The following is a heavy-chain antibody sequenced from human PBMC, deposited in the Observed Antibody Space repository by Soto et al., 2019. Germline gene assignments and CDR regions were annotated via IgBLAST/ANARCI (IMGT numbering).Heavy chain of an antibody. D-gene: IGHD2-21*01. J-gene: IGHJ4*02. Sequence: SQTLSLTCAISGDSVSSNSAAWNWIRQSPSRGLEWLGRTYYRSKWYNDYAVSVKSRITINPDTSKNQFSLQLNSVTPEDTAVYYGARSLVVPQELEQPNDYWGQGTLVTVSS. CDR2: TYYRSKWYN. CDR1: GDSVSSNSAA. CDR3: ARSLVVPQELEQPNDY. V-gene: IGHV6-1*01.